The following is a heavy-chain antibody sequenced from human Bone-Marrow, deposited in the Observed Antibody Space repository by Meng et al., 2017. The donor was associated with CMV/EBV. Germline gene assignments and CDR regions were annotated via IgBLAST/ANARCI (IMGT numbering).Heavy chain of an antibody. D-gene: IGHD3-22*01. V-gene: IGHV3-53*01. CDR3: AREGDYYDSSGYYDY. CDR1: GFTVSSNY. Sequence: ETLSLTCAASGFTVSSNYMSWVRQAPGKGLEWVSVIYSGGSTYYADSVKGRFTISRDNSKNTLYLQMNSLRAEDTAVYYCAREGDYYDSSGYYDYWGQGTRVTGSS. J-gene: IGHJ4*02. CDR2: IYSGGST.